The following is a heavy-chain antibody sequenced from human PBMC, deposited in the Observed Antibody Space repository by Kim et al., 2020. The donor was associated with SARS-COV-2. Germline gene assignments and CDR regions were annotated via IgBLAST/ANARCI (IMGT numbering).Heavy chain of an antibody. CDR1: NGSFSGYY. D-gene: IGHD6-19*01. CDR2: INHSGGT. CDR3: ARSAQWLVRGWFDP. J-gene: IGHJ5*02. V-gene: IGHV4-34*01. Sequence: SETLSLTCAVSNGSFSGYYWNWIRQSPGKGLEWIGEINHSGGTNYNPSLKNRVTISVDTSKSQFSLKLTSVTAADTAVYYCARSAQWLVRGWFDPWGQGTLVTVSS.